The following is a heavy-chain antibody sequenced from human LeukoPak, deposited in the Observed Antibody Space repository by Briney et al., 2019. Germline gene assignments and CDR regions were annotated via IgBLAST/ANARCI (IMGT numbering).Heavy chain of an antibody. CDR1: GGSFSGYY. V-gene: IGHV4-34*01. Sequence: SETLSLTCAVYGGSFSGYYWSWIRQPPGKGLEWIGEINHSGSTNYNPSLKSRVTIPVDTSKNQFSLTLSSVTAADTAVYYCARGPADGSSFPFDYWGQGTLVTVSS. CDR3: ARGPADGSSFPFDY. CDR2: INHSGST. D-gene: IGHD6-6*01. J-gene: IGHJ4*02.